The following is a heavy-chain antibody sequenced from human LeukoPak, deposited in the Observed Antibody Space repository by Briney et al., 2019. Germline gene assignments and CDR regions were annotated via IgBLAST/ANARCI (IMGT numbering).Heavy chain of an antibody. CDR2: INHSGST. CDR1: GGSFSGYY. V-gene: IGHV4-34*01. D-gene: IGHD1-1*01. J-gene: IGHJ3*02. CDR3: ARRIFSLPWTHDAFDI. Sequence: SETLSLTCAVYGGSFSGYYWSWIRQPPGKGLEWIGEINHSGSTNYNPSLKSRVTISVDTSKNQFSLKLSSVTAADTAVYYCARRIFSLPWTHDAFDIWGQGTMVTVSS.